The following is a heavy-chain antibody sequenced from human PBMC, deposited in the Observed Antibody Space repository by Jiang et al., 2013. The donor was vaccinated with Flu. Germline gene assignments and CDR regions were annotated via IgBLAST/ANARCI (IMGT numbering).Heavy chain of an antibody. CDR2: ISSSSSTI. V-gene: IGHV3-48*02. CDR3: ARDRFTMIESGYYFDY. D-gene: IGHD3-22*01. J-gene: IGHJ4*02. Sequence: QLLESGGGLVQPGGSLRLSCAASGFTFSSYSMNWVRQAPGKGLEWVSYISSSSSTIYYADSVKGRFTISRDNAKNSLYLQMNSLRDEDTAVYYCARDRFTMIESGYYFDYWGQGTLVTVSS. CDR1: GFTFSSYS.